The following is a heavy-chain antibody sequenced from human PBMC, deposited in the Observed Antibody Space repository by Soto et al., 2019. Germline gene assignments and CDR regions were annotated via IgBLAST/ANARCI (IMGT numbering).Heavy chain of an antibody. V-gene: IGHV4-4*02. CDR3: ASGSLVGATPWYFDL. D-gene: IGHD1-26*01. J-gene: IGHJ2*01. CDR1: GGSISSSNW. Sequence: QVQLQESGPGLVKPSGTLSLTCAVSGGSISSSNWWGWVRQPPGKGLEWIGEIYHSGSTNYNPSLKSRVTISVDKSKNQFSLKLSSVTAADTAVYYCASGSLVGATPWYFDLWGRGTLVTVSS. CDR2: IYHSGST.